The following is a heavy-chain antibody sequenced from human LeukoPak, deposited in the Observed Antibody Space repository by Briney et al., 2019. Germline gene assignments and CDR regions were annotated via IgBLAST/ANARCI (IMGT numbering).Heavy chain of an antibody. Sequence: PSQTLSLTCTVSGGSISSGGYYWSWIRQHPGKGLEWIGYIYYSGSTYYNPSLKSRVTISVDTSKNQFSLKLSSVTAADTAVYYCARARGYSYGFSLGEDDYGGNSPYYGMDVWGQGTTVTVSS. D-gene: IGHD4-23*01. CDR2: IYYSGST. CDR1: GGSISSGGYY. CDR3: ARARGYSYGFSLGEDDYGGNSPYYGMDV. V-gene: IGHV4-31*03. J-gene: IGHJ6*02.